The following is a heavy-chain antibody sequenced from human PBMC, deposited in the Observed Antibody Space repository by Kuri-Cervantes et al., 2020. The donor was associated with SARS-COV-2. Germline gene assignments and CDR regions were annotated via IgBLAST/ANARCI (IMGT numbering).Heavy chain of an antibody. CDR3: AKFSTMIVVALGGFDY. CDR1: GCTFSSYG. CDR2: IRYDGSNK. D-gene: IGHD3-22*01. V-gene: IGHV3-30*02. Sequence: GGSLRLSCAASGCTFSSYGMHWVRQAPGKGLEWVAFIRYDGSNKYYADSVKGRFTISRDNSKNTLYLQMNSLRAEATAVYYCAKFSTMIVVALGGFDYWGQGTLVTVSS. J-gene: IGHJ4*02.